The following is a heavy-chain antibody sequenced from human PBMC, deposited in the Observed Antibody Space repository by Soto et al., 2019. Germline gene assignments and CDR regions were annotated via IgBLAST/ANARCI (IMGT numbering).Heavy chain of an antibody. D-gene: IGHD6-13*01. CDR1: GGSISSSSYY. Sequence: QLQLQESGPGRVTPSGTLSLTCTVSGGSISSSSYYWAWIRQPPGKGLEWIGSIYYSGITYYNPSLNSPVTMSVDTSKNQFSLRLSSMTAADTAVYYCARHLTWGSNWRHFDYWGQGSLVTVSS. V-gene: IGHV4-39*01. CDR3: ARHLTWGSNWRHFDY. CDR2: IYYSGIT. J-gene: IGHJ4*02.